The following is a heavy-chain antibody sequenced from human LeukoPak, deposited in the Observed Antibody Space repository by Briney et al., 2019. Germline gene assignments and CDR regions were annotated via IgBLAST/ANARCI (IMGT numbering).Heavy chain of an antibody. D-gene: IGHD2-15*01. CDR2: IKQDGSEK. CDR3: ARNLGYCSGGSCYSYGYFDY. J-gene: IGHJ4*02. CDR1: GFTFSSYW. V-gene: IGHV3-7*01. Sequence: QAGGSLRLSCAASGFTFSSYWTSWVRQAPGKGLEWVANIKQDGSEKYYVDSVKGRFTISRDNAKNSLYLQMNSLRAEDTAVYYCARNLGYCSGGSCYSYGYFDYWGQGTLVTVSS.